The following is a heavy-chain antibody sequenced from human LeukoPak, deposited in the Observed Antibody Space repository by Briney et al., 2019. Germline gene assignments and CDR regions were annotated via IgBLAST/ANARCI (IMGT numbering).Heavy chain of an antibody. CDR3: ARAGNLDNYYYYGMDV. CDR1: GYTFTSYG. J-gene: IGHJ6*02. Sequence: ASVKVSCKASGYTFTSYGISWVRQAPGQGLEWMGWISGYNGNTHYAQNLHGRVTLTTDTSTSIAYMELRGLRSDDTAVYYCARAGNLDNYYYYGMDVWGQGTTVTVSS. D-gene: IGHD5-24*01. V-gene: IGHV1-18*01. CDR2: ISGYNGNT.